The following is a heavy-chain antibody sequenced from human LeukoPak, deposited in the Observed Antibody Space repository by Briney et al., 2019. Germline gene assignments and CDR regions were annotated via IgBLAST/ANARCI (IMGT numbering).Heavy chain of an antibody. CDR1: GFTVSSNY. CDR3: ARDSPVAGTRYSLH. V-gene: IGHV3-66*01. J-gene: IGHJ1*01. CDR2: IYSGGST. D-gene: IGHD6-19*01. Sequence: GGSLRLSCAASGFTVSSNYMNWVRQAPGKGLEWVSVIYSGGSTYYADSVKGRFTISRDNSKNTLYLQMNSLRAEDTAVYFCARDSPVAGTRYSLHWGQGTLVSVSS.